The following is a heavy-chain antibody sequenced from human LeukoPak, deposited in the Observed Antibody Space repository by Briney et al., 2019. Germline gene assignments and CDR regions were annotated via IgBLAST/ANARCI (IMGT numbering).Heavy chain of an antibody. V-gene: IGHV4-61*01. Sequence: SETLSLTCTVSGGSISSGSYYWSWIRQPPGKGLEWIGYIYYSGSTNYNPSLKSRVTISVDTSKNQFSLKLSSVTAADTAVYYCARGPPYFDYWGQGTLVTVSS. CDR2: IYYSGST. CDR3: ARGPPYFDY. J-gene: IGHJ4*02. CDR1: GGSISSGSYY.